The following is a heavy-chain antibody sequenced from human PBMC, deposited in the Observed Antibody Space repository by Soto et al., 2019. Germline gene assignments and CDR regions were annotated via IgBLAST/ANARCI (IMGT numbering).Heavy chain of an antibody. CDR2: IYPGGTDT. V-gene: IGHV5-51*01. CDR3: ASSFYYGMDV. CDR1: GYSFTSYW. J-gene: IGHJ6*02. Sequence: PGESLKISCKGSGYSFTSYWIGWVRQMPGKGLEWMGIIYPGGTDTRYSPSFQGQDTISADKTISTAYLQWGSLKASDTAMYYCASSFYYGMDVWGQGTTVTVSS. D-gene: IGHD3-16*02.